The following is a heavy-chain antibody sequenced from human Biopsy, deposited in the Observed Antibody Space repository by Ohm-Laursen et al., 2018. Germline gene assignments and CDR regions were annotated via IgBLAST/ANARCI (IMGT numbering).Heavy chain of an antibody. V-gene: IGHV1-69*10. D-gene: IGHD3-3*01. CDR2: IIAVSGLV. J-gene: IGHJ4*02. Sequence: SVKVSCKASGGTFSNYAISWVRQAPGEGLEWMGGIIAVSGLVNYAPKFQGRVGITADKSTTTAYMELSNLKSEDTAVYYCATPFQYYDSWGGYPPFDHWGQGTLVTVSS. CDR3: ATPFQYYDSWGGYPPFDH. CDR1: GGTFSNYA.